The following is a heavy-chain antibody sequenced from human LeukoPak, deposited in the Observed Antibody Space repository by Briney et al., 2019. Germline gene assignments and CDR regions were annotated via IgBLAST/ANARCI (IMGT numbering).Heavy chain of an antibody. Sequence: PSETLSLTCTVSGYSISSGYYWGWIRQPPGKGLEWIGSIYHSGSTYYNPSLKSRVTISVDTSKNQFSLKLSSVTAADTAVYYCARVGYSYGRLLDYWGQGTLVTVSS. V-gene: IGHV4-38-2*02. CDR1: GYSISSGYY. CDR2: IYHSGST. J-gene: IGHJ4*02. CDR3: ARVGYSYGRLLDY. D-gene: IGHD5-18*01.